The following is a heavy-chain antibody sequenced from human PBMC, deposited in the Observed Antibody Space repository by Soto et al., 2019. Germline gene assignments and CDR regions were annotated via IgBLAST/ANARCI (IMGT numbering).Heavy chain of an antibody. V-gene: IGHV1-69*13. J-gene: IGHJ4*02. D-gene: IGHD3-22*01. CDR3: ARDRSGYYLTLDY. CDR1: GGTVSSYA. CDR2: IIPIFGTA. Sequence: SVKVSCKAFGGTVSSYAISWVRQTPGQGLEWMGGIIPIFGTANYAQKFQGRVTITADESTSTAYMELSSLRSEDTAVYYCARDRSGYYLTLDYWGQGTLVTVSS.